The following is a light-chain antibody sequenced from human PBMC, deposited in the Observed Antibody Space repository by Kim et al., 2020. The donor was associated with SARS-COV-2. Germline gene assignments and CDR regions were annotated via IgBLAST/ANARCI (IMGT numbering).Light chain of an antibody. V-gene: IGLV2-14*03. Sequence: QPLPRSCSGPSRYVGSADFDSWYQQHPGKAPKLIIYDVTNRPPGISSRFSGSKSGNTASLTISGLQTEDEADYYCSSHTTSRTYIIGTGTKVTVL. CDR2: DVT. CDR3: SSHTTSRTYI. J-gene: IGLJ1*01. CDR1: SRYVGSADF.